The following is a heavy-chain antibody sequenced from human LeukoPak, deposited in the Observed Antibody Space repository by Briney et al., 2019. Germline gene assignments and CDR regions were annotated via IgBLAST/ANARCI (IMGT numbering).Heavy chain of an antibody. Sequence: SETLSLTCTVSGGSISSSSYYWGWIRQPPGKGLEWIGSIYYSGSTYYNPSLKSRVTISVDTSKNQFSLKLSSVTAADTAVYYCARHFEMATITGFDYWGQGTLVTVSS. CDR1: GGSISSSSYY. D-gene: IGHD5-24*01. CDR3: ARHFEMATITGFDY. V-gene: IGHV4-39*01. CDR2: IYYSGST. J-gene: IGHJ4*02.